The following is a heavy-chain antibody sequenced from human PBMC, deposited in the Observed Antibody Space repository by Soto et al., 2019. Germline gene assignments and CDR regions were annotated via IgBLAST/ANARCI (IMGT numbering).Heavy chain of an antibody. J-gene: IGHJ4*02. CDR3: ARAMITFGGVIVPQPYYFDY. CDR1: GGSISSGGYY. CDR2: IYYSGST. D-gene: IGHD3-16*02. V-gene: IGHV4-31*03. Sequence: SETLSLTCTVSGGSISSGGYYWSWIRQHPGKGLEWIGYIYYSGSTYYNPSLKSRVTISVETSKNQFSLKLSSVTAADTAVYYCARAMITFGGVIVPQPYYFDYWGQGTLVTVSS.